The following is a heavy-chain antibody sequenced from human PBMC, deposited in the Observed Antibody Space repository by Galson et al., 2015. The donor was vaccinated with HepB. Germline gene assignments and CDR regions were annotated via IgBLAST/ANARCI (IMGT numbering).Heavy chain of an antibody. D-gene: IGHD3-22*01. CDR3: ARDRYYYDSSGIFDY. V-gene: IGHV3-7*01. CDR1: GFTFSSYW. J-gene: IGHJ4*02. CDR2: IKQDGSEK. Sequence: SLRLSCAASGFTFSSYWMSWVRQAPGKGLEWVANIKQDGSEKYYVDSVKGRFTISRDNAKNSLYLQMNSLRAEDTAVYYCARDRYYYDSSGIFDYWGQGTLVSVSS.